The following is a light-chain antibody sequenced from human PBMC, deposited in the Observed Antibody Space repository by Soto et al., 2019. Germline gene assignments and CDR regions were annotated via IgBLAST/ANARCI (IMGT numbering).Light chain of an antibody. V-gene: IGLV1-47*01. CDR1: SSNIGRNY. J-gene: IGLJ3*02. CDR3: AVWNASLSAWV. CDR2: RSN. Sequence: QSVLTQPPSASGTSGQRVTITCSGTSSNIGRNYVYWYQQLPGTAPNRVIHRSNQRPSGVPDRFSGSKSGSSASLAISGLRSEAEADYYCAVWNASLSAWVFGGGTKLTVL.